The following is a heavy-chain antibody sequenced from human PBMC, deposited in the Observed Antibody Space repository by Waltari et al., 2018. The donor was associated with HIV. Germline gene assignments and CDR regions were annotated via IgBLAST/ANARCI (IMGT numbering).Heavy chain of an antibody. CDR2: INHRGVR. Sequence: QVRLDQWGTNVLKPSETLSLTCAVYGESFNDHYWPWIRPPPGKGLEWVGPINHRGVRQSNPSLRGRLRISVDNSKIQVSLKVAALTAADTATYVCARWRCSLGYFYLFYFFDFRCQGHLVAVSS. J-gene: IGHJ4*02. V-gene: IGHV4-34*01. CDR1: GESFNDHY. D-gene: IGHD2-8*02. CDR3: ARWRCSLGYFYLFYFFDF.